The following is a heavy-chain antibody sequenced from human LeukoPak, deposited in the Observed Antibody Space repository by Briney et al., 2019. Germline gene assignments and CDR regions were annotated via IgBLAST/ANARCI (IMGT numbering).Heavy chain of an antibody. V-gene: IGHV3-7*05. CDR2: IKADGSEK. Sequence: GGSLRLSCEASGFTFSIYWMSWVRQPPGKGLEWVANIKADGSEKYYVDSVKGRFTISRDDAKRTVDLQMDNLRAEDTAIYYCAYRNNFEYWGQGALVTVSS. J-gene: IGHJ4*02. D-gene: IGHD1-26*01. CDR3: AYRNNFEY. CDR1: GFTFSIYW.